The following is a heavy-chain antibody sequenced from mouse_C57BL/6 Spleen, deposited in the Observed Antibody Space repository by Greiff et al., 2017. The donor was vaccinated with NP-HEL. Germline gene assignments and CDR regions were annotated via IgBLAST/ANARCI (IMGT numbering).Heavy chain of an antibody. CDR1: GFTFSDYY. CDR2: INYDGSST. Sequence: EVKVVESEGGLVQPGSSMKLSCTASGFTFSDYYMAWVRQVPEKGLEWVANINYDGSSTYYLDSLKSRFIISRDNAKNILYLQMSSLKSEDTATYYCARETNWVLFDYWGQGTTLTVSS. D-gene: IGHD4-1*01. J-gene: IGHJ2*01. CDR3: ARETNWVLFDY. V-gene: IGHV5-16*01.